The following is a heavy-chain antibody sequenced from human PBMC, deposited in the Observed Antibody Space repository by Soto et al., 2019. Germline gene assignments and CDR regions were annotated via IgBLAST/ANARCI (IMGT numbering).Heavy chain of an antibody. CDR3: VRVVVTNNYFDY. CDR2: SRNKARSFTT. V-gene: IGHV3-72*01. CDR1: GFTLSDEY. Sequence: EVQLVESGGGLVQPGGSLRLSCATSGFTLSDEYIDWVRQAPGKGLEWVGRSRNKARSFTTDYAPSVKDRFTISRDDSKNSVHLQMNSLKIEDTAVYYCVRVVVTNNYFDYWGQGTLATVSS. J-gene: IGHJ4*02. D-gene: IGHD2-21*02.